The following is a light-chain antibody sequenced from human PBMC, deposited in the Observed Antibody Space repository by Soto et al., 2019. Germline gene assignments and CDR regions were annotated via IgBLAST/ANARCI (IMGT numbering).Light chain of an antibody. J-gene: IGKJ4*01. CDR2: YAS. Sequence: EIVLTQSPGTLSLSPGERATLSCRASQSISSTLAWYQQKPGQAPRLLIYYASNRATGIPARFSGSGSGTDFTLTMSSLEPEDFAVYYCQQRSNWPRLTFGGGTKVEIK. CDR3: QQRSNWPRLT. V-gene: IGKV3-11*01. CDR1: QSISST.